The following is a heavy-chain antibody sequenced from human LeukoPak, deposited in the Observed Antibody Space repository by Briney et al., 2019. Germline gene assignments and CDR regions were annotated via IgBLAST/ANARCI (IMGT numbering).Heavy chain of an antibody. D-gene: IGHD3-9*01. V-gene: IGHV2-5*01. CDR3: AHSPRFPLVADFEYFQH. J-gene: IGHJ1*01. CDR1: GFSLSTSGVG. CDR2: IYWNDDK. Sequence: SGPTLVKPTQTLTLTCTFSGFSLSTSGVGVGWIRQPPGKALEWLSLIYWNDDKRYSPSLKSRLTITKDTSKNQVVLTMTNMDPVDTAAYYCAHSPRFPLVADFEYFQHWGQGTLVTVSS.